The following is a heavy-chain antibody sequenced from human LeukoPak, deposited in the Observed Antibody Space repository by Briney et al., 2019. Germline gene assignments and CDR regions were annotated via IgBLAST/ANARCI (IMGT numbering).Heavy chain of an antibody. CDR3: ARLKTYYDFWSGYYMDY. D-gene: IGHD3-3*01. Sequence: GGSLRLSCAASGFTFDDYGMSWVRQAPGKGLEWVSGINWNGGSTGYADSVKGRFTISRDNAKNSLYLQMSSLRAEDTALYYCARLKTYYDFWSGYYMDYWGQGTLVTVSS. J-gene: IGHJ4*02. CDR2: INWNGGST. V-gene: IGHV3-20*04. CDR1: GFTFDDYG.